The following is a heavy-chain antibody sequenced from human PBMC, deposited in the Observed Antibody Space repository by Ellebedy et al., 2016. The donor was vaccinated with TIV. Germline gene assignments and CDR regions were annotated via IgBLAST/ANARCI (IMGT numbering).Heavy chain of an antibody. CDR3: ASISGSGSYLDY. D-gene: IGHD3-10*01. V-gene: IGHV1-18*01. CDR2: ISAYNGNT. Sequence: ASVKVSXXASGYTFTSYGISWVRQAPGQGLEWMGWISAYNGNTNYAQKLQGRVTMTTDTSTSTAYMELRSLRSDDTAVYYCASISGSGSYLDYWGQGTLVTVSS. CDR1: GYTFTSYG. J-gene: IGHJ4*02.